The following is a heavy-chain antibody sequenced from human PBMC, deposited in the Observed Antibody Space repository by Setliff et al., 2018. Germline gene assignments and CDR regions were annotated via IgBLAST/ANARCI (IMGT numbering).Heavy chain of an antibody. CDR3: ARPTRETGYCSGGSCYSGGDFDY. J-gene: IGHJ4*02. V-gene: IGHV4-39*01. CDR2: IYYSGST. CDR1: GGSISSSSYY. Sequence: SETLSLTCTVSGGSISSSSYYWGWIRQPPGKGLEWIGSIYYSGSTYYNPSLKSRVTISVDTSKNQFSLKLSSATAADTAVYYCARPTRETGYCSGGSCYSGGDFDYWGQGTLVTVSS. D-gene: IGHD2-15*01.